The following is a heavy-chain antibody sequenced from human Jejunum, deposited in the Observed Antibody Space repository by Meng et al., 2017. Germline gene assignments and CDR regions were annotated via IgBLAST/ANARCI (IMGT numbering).Heavy chain of an antibody. CDR3: ARNYAASGDY. V-gene: IGHV3-74*01. CDR1: GFTFSTYW. CDR2: ISTDGSTT. J-gene: IGHJ4*02. Sequence: GGSLRLSCVASGFTFSTYWMHCVRQVPGKGLVWVSRISTDGSTTAYADSVKGRFTISRDNAKNTLFLQMNSLTAEDKAVYYCARNYAASGDYWGQGILVTVSS. D-gene: IGHD3-16*01.